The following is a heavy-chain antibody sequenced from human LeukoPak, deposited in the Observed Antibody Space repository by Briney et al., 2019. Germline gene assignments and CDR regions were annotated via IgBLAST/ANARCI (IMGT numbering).Heavy chain of an antibody. D-gene: IGHD2-21*02. CDR2: ISWNSGSI. CDR1: GFTFDDYA. V-gene: IGHV3-9*01. Sequence: QPGRSLRLSCAASGFTFDDYAMHWVWQAPGKGLEWVSGISWNSGSIGYADSVKGRFTISRDNAKNSLYLQMNSLRAEDTALYYCAKDAEPYCGGDCYSDVYYYYYMDVWGKGTTVTVSS. J-gene: IGHJ6*03. CDR3: AKDAEPYCGGDCYSDVYYYYYMDV.